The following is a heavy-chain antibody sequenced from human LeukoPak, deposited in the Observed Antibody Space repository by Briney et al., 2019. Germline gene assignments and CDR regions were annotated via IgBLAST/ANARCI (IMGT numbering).Heavy chain of an antibody. CDR3: ARDKLGAFDI. J-gene: IGHJ3*02. D-gene: IGHD3-16*01. CDR2: ISWNSGSI. Sequence: GRSLRLSCAASGFTFDDYAMHWVRQAPGKGLEWVSGISWNSGSIGYVDSVKGRFTISRDNAKNSLYLQMNSLRAEDTAVYYCARDKLGAFDIWGQGTMVTVSS. CDR1: GFTFDDYA. V-gene: IGHV3-9*01.